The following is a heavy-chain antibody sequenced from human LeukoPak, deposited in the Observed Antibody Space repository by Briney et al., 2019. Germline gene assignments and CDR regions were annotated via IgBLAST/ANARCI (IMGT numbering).Heavy chain of an antibody. V-gene: IGHV4-4*02. CDR3: ATPKGYYYGSGPGYFDY. CDR1: GDSISSSNC. CDR2: ICHSGST. D-gene: IGHD3-10*01. J-gene: IGHJ4*02. Sequence: PSETLSLTCSVSGDSISSSNCWSWVRQSPGKGLGWIGEICHSGSTNYNPSLKTRVTISMDKSKNQLSLKLTSVTAADTAVYYCATPKGYYYGSGPGYFDYWGQGTLVTVSS.